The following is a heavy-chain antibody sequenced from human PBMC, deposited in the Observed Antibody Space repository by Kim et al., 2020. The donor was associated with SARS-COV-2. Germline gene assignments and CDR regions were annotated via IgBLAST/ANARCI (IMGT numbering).Heavy chain of an antibody. CDR2: IYYSGST. D-gene: IGHD5-18*01. CDR3: ARDPVYRGRIQLIYYGMDV. Sequence: SETLSLTCTVSGGSISSGGYYWSWIRQHPGKGLEWIGYIYYSGSTYYNPSLKSRVTISVDTSKNQFSLKLSSVTAADTAVYYCARDPVYRGRIQLIYYGMDVWGQGTTVTVSS. J-gene: IGHJ6*02. V-gene: IGHV4-31*03. CDR1: GGSISSGGYY.